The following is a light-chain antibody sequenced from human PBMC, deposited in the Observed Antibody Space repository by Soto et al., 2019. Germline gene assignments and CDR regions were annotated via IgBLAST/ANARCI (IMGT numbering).Light chain of an antibody. CDR3: QQYGSSPPSLT. J-gene: IGKJ1*01. V-gene: IGKV3-20*01. CDR2: GAS. Sequence: ESVLTQSPGTLSLSPGERATLSCRASQSVSSSYLAWYQQKPGQAPRLLIYGASSRATGIPDRFSGSGSGTDCTLTISRLEPEDFAVYYCQQYGSSPPSLTFGQGTKVAIK. CDR1: QSVSSSY.